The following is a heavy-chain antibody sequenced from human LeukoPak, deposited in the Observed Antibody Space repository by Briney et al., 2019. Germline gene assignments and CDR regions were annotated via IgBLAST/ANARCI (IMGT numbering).Heavy chain of an antibody. Sequence: GGSLRLSCTASGFTLGDYAMSWVRQAPGKGLEWVSAISGSGGSTYYADSVKGRFTIPRDNSKNTLYLQMNSLRAEDTAVYYCAKDLAGFDYWGQGTLVTVSS. CDR3: AKDLAGFDY. J-gene: IGHJ4*02. V-gene: IGHV3-23*01. CDR1: GFTLGDYA. CDR2: ISGSGGST.